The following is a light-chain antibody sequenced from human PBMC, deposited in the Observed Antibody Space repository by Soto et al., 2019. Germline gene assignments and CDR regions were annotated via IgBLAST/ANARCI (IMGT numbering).Light chain of an antibody. J-gene: IGLJ1*01. V-gene: IGLV2-11*01. CDR1: SSDVGGYNY. CDR3: CSCAGSYAPNV. Sequence: QSALTQPRSVSGSPGQSITISCTGTSSDVGGYNYVSWYRQHPGKAPKLMIYDVSKRPSGVPDRFSGSKSGNTASLTLPGLQAADEADYYGCSCAGSYAPNVFGTGTKVTV. CDR2: DVS.